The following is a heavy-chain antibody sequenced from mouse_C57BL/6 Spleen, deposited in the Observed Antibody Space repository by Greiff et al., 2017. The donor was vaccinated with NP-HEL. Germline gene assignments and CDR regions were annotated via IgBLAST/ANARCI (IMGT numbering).Heavy chain of an antibody. CDR3: AISSYDYAMDY. D-gene: IGHD1-1*01. CDR2: ISSGSSTI. V-gene: IGHV5-17*01. J-gene: IGHJ4*01. CDR1: GFTFSDYG. Sequence: DVMLVESGGGLVKPGGSLKLSCAASGFTFSDYGMHWVRQAPEKGLEWVAYISSGSSTIYYADTVKGRFTISRDNAKNTLFLQMTSLRSEDTAMYYCAISSYDYAMDYWGQGTSVTVSS.